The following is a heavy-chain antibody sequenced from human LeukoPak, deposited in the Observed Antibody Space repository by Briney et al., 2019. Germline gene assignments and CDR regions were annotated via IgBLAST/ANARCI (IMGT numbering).Heavy chain of an antibody. CDR2: IYYSGST. CDR3: ARGRIAVVGNDY. V-gene: IGHV4-31*03. CDR1: GVSISSGGYY. Sequence: SQTLSLTCTVSGVSISSGGYYWSWIRPHPGKDLDWIVYIYYSGSTYYNPSLKSRVTISVDTSKNQFPLKLSSVTAADTAVYYCARGRIAVVGNDYWGQGTLVTVSS. D-gene: IGHD6-19*01. J-gene: IGHJ4*02.